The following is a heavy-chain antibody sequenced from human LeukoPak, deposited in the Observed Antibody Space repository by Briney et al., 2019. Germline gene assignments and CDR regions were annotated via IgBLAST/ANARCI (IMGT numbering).Heavy chain of an antibody. CDR1: GGSISSSSYY. D-gene: IGHD5-18*01. CDR3: ARRLVDTAMAFDY. J-gene: IGHJ4*02. V-gene: IGHV4-39*07. CDR2: IYYSGST. Sequence: SETLSVTCTVSGGSISSSSYYWGWIRQPPGKGLEWIGSIYYSGSTYYNPSLKSRVTISVDTSKNQFSLKLSSVTAADTAVYYCARRLVDTAMAFDYWGQGTLVTVSS.